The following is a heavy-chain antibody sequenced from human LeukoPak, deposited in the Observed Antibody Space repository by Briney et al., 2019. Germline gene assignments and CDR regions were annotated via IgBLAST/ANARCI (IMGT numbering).Heavy chain of an antibody. J-gene: IGHJ4*02. Sequence: PGGSLRLSCAASGFTFSSYAMYWVRQAPGKGLEYVSGISSNGGSTYYADSVKGRFTISRDNSKNTLYLQMSSLRAEDTAVYYCVKDQYSGYDWTPDYWGQGTLVTVSS. D-gene: IGHD5-12*01. CDR2: ISSNGGST. CDR3: VKDQYSGYDWTPDY. CDR1: GFTFSSYA. V-gene: IGHV3-64D*06.